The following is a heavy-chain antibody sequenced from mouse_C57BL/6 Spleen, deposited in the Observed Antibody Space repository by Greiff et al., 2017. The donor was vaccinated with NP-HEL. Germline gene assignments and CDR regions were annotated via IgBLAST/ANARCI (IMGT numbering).Heavy chain of an antibody. CDR2: IDPSDSET. Sequence: VQLQQPGAELVRPGSSVKLSCKASGYTFTSYWMHWVKQRPIQGLEWIGNIDPSDSETHYNQKFKDKATLTVDKSSSTAYMQLSSLTSEDSAVYYCARTASYYGSSPLDYWGQGTTLTVSS. D-gene: IGHD1-1*01. V-gene: IGHV1-52*01. J-gene: IGHJ2*01. CDR1: GYTFTSYW. CDR3: ARTASYYGSSPLDY.